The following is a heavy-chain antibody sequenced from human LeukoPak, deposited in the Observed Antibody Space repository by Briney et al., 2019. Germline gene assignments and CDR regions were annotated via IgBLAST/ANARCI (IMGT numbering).Heavy chain of an antibody. V-gene: IGHV3-48*03. Sequence: QTGGSLRLSCAASGFTFSSYEMHWVRQAPGKGLEWVSYISSSGSDIYYADSVKGRFTISRDNAKNSLYLHMNSLRAEDTAVYYCARDYGGSSPFDYWGQGTLVTVSS. J-gene: IGHJ4*02. D-gene: IGHD4-23*01. CDR2: ISSSGSDI. CDR3: ARDYGGSSPFDY. CDR1: GFTFSSYE.